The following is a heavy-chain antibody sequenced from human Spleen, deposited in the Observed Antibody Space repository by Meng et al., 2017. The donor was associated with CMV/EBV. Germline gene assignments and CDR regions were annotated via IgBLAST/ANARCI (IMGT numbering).Heavy chain of an antibody. V-gene: IGHV4-34*01. CDR1: GGSFSGYS. CDR3: ARGLAYYDSSGYYPQFGY. J-gene: IGHJ4*02. D-gene: IGHD3-22*01. Sequence: GSLRLSCAVYGGSFSGYSWSWIRQPPGKGLEWIGEINHSGSTNYNPSLKSRVTISVDTSKNQFSLKLSSVTAADTAVYYCARGLAYYDSSGYYPQFGYWGQGTLVTVSS. CDR2: INHSGST.